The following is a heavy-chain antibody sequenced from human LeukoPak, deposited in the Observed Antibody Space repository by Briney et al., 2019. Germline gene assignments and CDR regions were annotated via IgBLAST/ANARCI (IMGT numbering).Heavy chain of an antibody. CDR2: IKQDGSEK. CDR1: GFTFSGYW. CDR3: VRNLDFWGDSEDY. Sequence: GGSLRLSCAASGFTFSGYWMSWVRQAPGKGLEWVANIKQDGSEKYYVDSVKGRFTISRDNAKNSLHLQMNSLRAEDTAVYYCVRNLDFWGDSEDYWGQGTLVTVSS. V-gene: IGHV3-7*01. D-gene: IGHD3-3*01. J-gene: IGHJ4*02.